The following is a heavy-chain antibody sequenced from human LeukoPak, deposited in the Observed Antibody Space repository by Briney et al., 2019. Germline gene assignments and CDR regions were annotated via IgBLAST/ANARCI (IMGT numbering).Heavy chain of an antibody. CDR1: GRSISSSSYY. Sequence: SETLSLTCTVSGRSISSSSYYWGWIRQPPGNGLEWIGSIYYSGSTYYNPSLKSRVTISVDTSKNQFSLKLSSVTAADTAVYYCARVAGYSSGLDAFDIWGQGTMVTVSS. J-gene: IGHJ3*02. D-gene: IGHD6-19*01. CDR2: IYYSGST. V-gene: IGHV4-39*07. CDR3: ARVAGYSSGLDAFDI.